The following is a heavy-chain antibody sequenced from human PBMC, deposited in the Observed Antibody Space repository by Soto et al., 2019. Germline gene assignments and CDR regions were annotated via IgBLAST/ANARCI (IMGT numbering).Heavy chain of an antibody. V-gene: IGHV3-21*01. D-gene: IGHD3-10*01. Sequence: GGSLRLSCAASGFTFSSYSMNWVRQAPGKGLEWVSSISSSSSYIYYADSVKGRFTISRDNAKNSLYLQMNSLRAEDTAVYYCARLSPNLVRGGSKARYYYMDVWGKGTTVTVSS. CDR2: ISSSSSYI. CDR3: ARLSPNLVRGGSKARYYYMDV. CDR1: GFTFSSYS. J-gene: IGHJ6*03.